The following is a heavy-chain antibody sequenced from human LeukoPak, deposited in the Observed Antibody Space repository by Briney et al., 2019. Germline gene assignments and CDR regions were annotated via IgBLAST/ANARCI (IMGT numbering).Heavy chain of an antibody. CDR1: GYTFTGYY. J-gene: IGHJ6*03. V-gene: IGHV1-2*02. CDR3: ARDQSAYYYYYMDV. Sequence: ASVKVSCKASGYTFTGYYMHWVRQAPGQGLEWMGWININSGGTNYAQKFQDRVTMTRDTSISTAYMELSRLRSDDTAVYYCARDQSAYYYYYMDVWGKGTTVTVSS. CDR2: ININSGGT.